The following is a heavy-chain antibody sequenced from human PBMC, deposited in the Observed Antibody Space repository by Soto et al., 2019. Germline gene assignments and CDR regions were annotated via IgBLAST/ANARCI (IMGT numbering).Heavy chain of an antibody. D-gene: IGHD3-3*01. CDR3: AKSIDFWSGYYTGMDV. J-gene: IGHJ6*02. V-gene: IGHV3-23*01. CDR1: GFTFSSYA. Sequence: GGSLRLTCAASGFTFSSYAMSWVRQAPGKGLEWVSAISGSGGSTYYADSVKGRFTISRDNSKNTLYLQMNSLRAEDTAVYYCAKSIDFWSGYYTGMDVWGQGTTVTVSS. CDR2: ISGSGGST.